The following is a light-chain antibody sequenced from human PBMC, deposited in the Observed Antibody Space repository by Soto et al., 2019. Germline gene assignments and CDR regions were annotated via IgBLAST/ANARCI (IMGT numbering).Light chain of an antibody. Sequence: QSVLTHSASVSGSPGQSITISCTGTSSDVGGHIYVSWYQQHPGKAPKLMIYDVTSRPSGVSYRFSGSKSGNTASLTISGLQAEDEADYYCSSYTTSSSYVFGTGTKVTVL. CDR3: SSYTTSSSYV. V-gene: IGLV2-14*01. CDR2: DVT. CDR1: SSDVGGHIY. J-gene: IGLJ1*01.